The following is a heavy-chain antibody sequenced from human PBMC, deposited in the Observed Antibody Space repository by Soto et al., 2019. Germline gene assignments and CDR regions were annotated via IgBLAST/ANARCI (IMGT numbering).Heavy chain of an antibody. CDR2: IIPIFGTA. D-gene: IGHD1-26*01. J-gene: IGHJ6*02. V-gene: IGHV1-69*01. Sequence: QVQLVQSGAEVKKPGSSVKVSCKASGGTFSSYAISWVRQAPGQGLEWMGGIIPIFGTANYAQKFQGRVTITADESTSTAYMELSSLRSEDTAVYYCASETSGGSHYYYYYRMDVWGQGTTVTVSS. CDR1: GGTFSSYA. CDR3: ASETSGGSHYYYYYRMDV.